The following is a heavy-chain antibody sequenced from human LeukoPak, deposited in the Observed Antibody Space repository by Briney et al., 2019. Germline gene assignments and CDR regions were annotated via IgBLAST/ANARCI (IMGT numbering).Heavy chain of an antibody. Sequence: SETLSLTCTVSGASISSYYWSWIRQPPGKGLEWIGYIYYSGSTNYNPSLKSRVTISVDTSKNQFSLKLSSVTAADTAVYYCARGLAARPSYYYYMDVWGKGTTVTVSS. J-gene: IGHJ6*03. CDR3: ARGLAARPSYYYYMDV. CDR1: GASISSYY. CDR2: IYYSGST. V-gene: IGHV4-59*01. D-gene: IGHD6-6*01.